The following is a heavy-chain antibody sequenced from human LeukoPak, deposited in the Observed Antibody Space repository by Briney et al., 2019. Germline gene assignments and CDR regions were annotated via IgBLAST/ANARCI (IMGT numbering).Heavy chain of an antibody. J-gene: IGHJ4*02. D-gene: IGHD3-9*01. CDR1: GYTFTRYG. V-gene: IGHV1-18*01. CDR2: ISPRNGNT. Sequence: ASVKVSCKTSGYTFTRYGVSWVRQAPGRGLQWLGWISPRNGNTAYAQDLQGRVTMTTDTSTTTAYLELRSLRSDDTAIYYCARDLNYVTLGYNILADVGYYFDYWGQGSLVTVSS. CDR3: ARDLNYVTLGYNILADVGYYFDY.